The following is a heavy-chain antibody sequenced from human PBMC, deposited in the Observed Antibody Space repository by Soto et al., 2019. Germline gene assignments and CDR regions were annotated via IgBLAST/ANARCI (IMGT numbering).Heavy chain of an antibody. CDR3: ARDLVDTAIQY. CDR1: GFTVSSNY. V-gene: IGHV3-53*01. J-gene: IGHJ4*02. D-gene: IGHD5-18*01. CDR2: IYSGGST. Sequence: GGSLRLSCAASGFTVSSNYKSWVRQAPGKGLEWVSVIYSGGSTYYADSVKGRFTISRDNSKNTLYLQMNSLRAEDTAVYYCARDLVDTAIQYWGQGTLVTVSS.